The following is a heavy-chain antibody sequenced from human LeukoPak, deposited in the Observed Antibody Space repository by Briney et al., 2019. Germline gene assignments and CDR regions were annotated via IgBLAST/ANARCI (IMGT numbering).Heavy chain of an antibody. CDR1: GDSVSSNSAA. Sequence: SQTLSLTCAISGDSVSSNSAAWNWIRQSPSRGLEWLGRTCYRSKWYNDYAVSVKSRITINPDTSKNQFSLQLNSVTPEDTAVYYCARGGPGDSSSWYVDYYFDYWGQGTLVTVSS. CDR2: TCYRSKWYN. CDR3: ARGGPGDSSSWYVDYYFDY. J-gene: IGHJ4*02. D-gene: IGHD6-13*01. V-gene: IGHV6-1*01.